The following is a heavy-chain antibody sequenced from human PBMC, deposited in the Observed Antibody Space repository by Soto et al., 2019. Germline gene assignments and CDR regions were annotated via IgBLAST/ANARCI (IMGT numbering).Heavy chain of an antibody. CDR3: ASSVIMITFGGVTPAFYFDY. CDR2: INAGNGNT. V-gene: IGHV1-3*01. CDR1: GYTFTSYA. D-gene: IGHD3-16*01. J-gene: IGHJ4*02. Sequence: GASVKVSCKASGYTFTSYAMHWVRQAPGQRLEWMGWINAGNGNTKYSQKFQGRVTITRDTSASTAYMELSSLRSEDTAVYYCASSVIMITFGGVTPAFYFDYWGQGTLVTSPQ.